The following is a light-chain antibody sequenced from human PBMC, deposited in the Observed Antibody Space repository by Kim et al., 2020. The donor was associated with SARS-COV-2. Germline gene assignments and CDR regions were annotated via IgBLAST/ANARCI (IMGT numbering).Light chain of an antibody. CDR1: NIRSES. J-gene: IGLJ2*01. CDR3: QVWDTSRVV. V-gene: IGLV3-21*03. Sequence: SVAPGKTARIACGGNNIRSESVQWYQQEPGQAPVVVVYNDSDRPSGIPERFSGSNSGNTATLTISRVEAGDEADYYCQVWDTSRVVFGGGTQLTVL. CDR2: NDS.